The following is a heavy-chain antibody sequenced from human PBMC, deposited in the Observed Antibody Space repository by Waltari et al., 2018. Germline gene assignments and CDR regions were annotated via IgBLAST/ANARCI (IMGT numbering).Heavy chain of an antibody. J-gene: IGHJ5*02. D-gene: IGHD3-3*02. Sequence: QLQLQESGPGLVKPSETLSLTCTGSRGSISSSGSYWGWLRQPPGKGLEWIGSISYSGITYYNTSLMSRVTISVDTSKNQFSLKLTSVIAAETAVFYCARFSKSANWIDPWGQGTLVTVSS. CDR1: RGSISSSGSY. CDR3: ARFSKSANWIDP. V-gene: IGHV4-39*01. CDR2: ISYSGIT.